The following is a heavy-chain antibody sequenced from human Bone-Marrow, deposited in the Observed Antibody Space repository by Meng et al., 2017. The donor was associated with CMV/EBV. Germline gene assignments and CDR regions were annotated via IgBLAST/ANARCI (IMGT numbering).Heavy chain of an antibody. V-gene: IGHV6-1*01. CDR3: ARKLRNYFDY. Sequence: SGPTLVKPTQTLTLTCALSGDSVSSNSAAWNWIRQSPSRGLEWLGRTDYSSKWYNDYAVSVKSRITNNPDTSKNQFSLQLNSVTPEDTAVYYCARKLRNYFDYWGQGTLVTVSS. D-gene: IGHD6-6*01. CDR1: GDSVSSNSAA. J-gene: IGHJ4*02. CDR2: TDYSSKWYN.